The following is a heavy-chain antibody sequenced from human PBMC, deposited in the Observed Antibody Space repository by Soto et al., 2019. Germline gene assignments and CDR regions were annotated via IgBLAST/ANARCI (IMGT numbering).Heavy chain of an antibody. Sequence: QVQLQESGPGLVKPSQTLSLTCTVSGGSISSADYYWSWIRQPPGKGLAWIGHIYYSGSTYYNPSLKSRVTMSVDTSTTQFPLGLTSVTAAATDVYYCARGSYYYDRSGYYHYWGQGTLVTVSS. D-gene: IGHD3-22*01. V-gene: IGHV4-30-4*01. CDR1: GGSISSADYY. CDR2: IYYSGST. J-gene: IGHJ4*02. CDR3: ARGSYYYDRSGYYHY.